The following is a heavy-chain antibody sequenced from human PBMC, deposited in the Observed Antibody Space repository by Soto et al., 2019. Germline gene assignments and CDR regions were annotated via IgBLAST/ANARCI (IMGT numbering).Heavy chain of an antibody. CDR3: ARSSYSSGYNSVSDYYYGMDV. CDR1: GGTFSSYA. CDR2: IIPIFGTA. Sequence: SVKVSCKASGGTFSSYAISWVRQAPGQGLEWMGGIIPIFGTANYAQKFQGRVTITADESTSTAYMELSSLRSEDTAVYYCARSSYSSGYNSVSDYYYGMDVWGQGTTVTVSS. J-gene: IGHJ6*02. V-gene: IGHV1-69*13. D-gene: IGHD6-19*01.